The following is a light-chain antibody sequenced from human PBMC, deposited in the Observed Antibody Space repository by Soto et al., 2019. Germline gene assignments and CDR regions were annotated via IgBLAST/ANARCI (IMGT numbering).Light chain of an antibody. Sequence: DIQMTQSPSSLSASVGDRVTITCRASQSISSYLNWYQQKPGKAPKLLIYAASSLLSGVPLRFSGSGSGTDYTLTISSLQREEFATYDCQRRYSTRSLTFGGGTKVEIK. V-gene: IGKV1-39*01. J-gene: IGKJ4*01. CDR1: QSISSY. CDR3: QRRYSTRSLT. CDR2: AAS.